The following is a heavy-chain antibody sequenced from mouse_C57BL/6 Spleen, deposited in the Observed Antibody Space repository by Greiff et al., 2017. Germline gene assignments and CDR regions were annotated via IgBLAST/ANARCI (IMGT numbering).Heavy chain of an antibody. Sequence: EVQLQQSGPELVKPGASVKISCKASGYSFTDYNMNWVKQSNGKSLEWIGVLNPNYGTTSYNQKFKGKATFTVDQSSSTAYMQLNSLTSEDSAVYYCARRHYGSNYYAMDYWGQGTSVTVSS. V-gene: IGHV1-39*01. CDR1: GYSFTDYN. D-gene: IGHD1-1*01. J-gene: IGHJ4*01. CDR2: LNPNYGTT. CDR3: ARRHYGSNYYAMDY.